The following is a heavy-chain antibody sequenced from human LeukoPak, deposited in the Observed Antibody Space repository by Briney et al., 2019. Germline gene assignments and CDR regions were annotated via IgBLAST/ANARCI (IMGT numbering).Heavy chain of an antibody. CDR3: ARGLGIAAAVDY. J-gene: IGHJ4*02. CDR2: MNPNSGNT. D-gene: IGHD6-13*01. CDR1: GYTFTSYD. V-gene: IGHV1-8*01. Sequence: ASVKVSCKASGYTFTSYDINWVLQATGQGLEWMGWMNPNSGNTGYAQKFQGRVTMTRNTSISTAYMELSSLRSEDTAVYYCARGLGIAAAVDYWGQGTLVTVSS.